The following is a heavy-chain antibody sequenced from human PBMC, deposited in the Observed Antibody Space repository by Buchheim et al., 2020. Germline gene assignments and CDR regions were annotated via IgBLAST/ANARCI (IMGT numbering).Heavy chain of an antibody. V-gene: IGHV3-7*01. D-gene: IGHD3-16*01. Sequence: VQLVESGGGLVQPGGSLRLSCAASGFTFSGYWMSWVRQAPGKGLEWVANIKDDGTEIYYCDSVKGRFTISRDNAKHSLYLQMNSLRVEDTAVYYCARDESWGVQGTL. CDR1: GFTFSGYW. CDR2: IKDDGTEI. CDR3: ARDESW. J-gene: IGHJ4*02.